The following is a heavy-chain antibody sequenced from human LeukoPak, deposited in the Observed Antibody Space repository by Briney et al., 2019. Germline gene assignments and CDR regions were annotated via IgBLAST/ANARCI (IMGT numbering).Heavy chain of an antibody. CDR1: GFTFSSYA. Sequence: GGSLRLSCAAPGFTFSSYAMSWVRQAPGKGLEWVSAISSSGGSTYYADSVKGRFTISRDSSKNTLYLQMNSLRAEDTATYYCAREPPGYNDYWGQGTLVTVSS. CDR2: ISSSGGST. V-gene: IGHV3-23*01. J-gene: IGHJ4*02. D-gene: IGHD1-1*01. CDR3: AREPPGYNDY.